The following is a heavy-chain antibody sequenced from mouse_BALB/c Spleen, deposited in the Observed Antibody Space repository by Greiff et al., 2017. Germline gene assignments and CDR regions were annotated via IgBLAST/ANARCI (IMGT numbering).Heavy chain of an antibody. D-gene: IGHD1-1*01. J-gene: IGHJ2*01. V-gene: IGHV1-80*01. CDR3: ARTYYGSSSFDY. Sequence: VKLMESGAELVRPGSSVKISCKASGYAFSSYWMNWVKQRPGQGLEWIGQIYPGDGDTNYNGKFKGKATLTADKSSSTAYMQLSSLTSEDSAVYFCARTYYGSSSFDYWGQGTTLTVSS. CDR2: IYPGDGDT. CDR1: GYAFSSYW.